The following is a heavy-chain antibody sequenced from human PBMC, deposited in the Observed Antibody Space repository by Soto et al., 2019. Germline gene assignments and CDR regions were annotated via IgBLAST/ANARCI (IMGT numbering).Heavy chain of an antibody. Sequence: QVQLVESGGGVVQPGRSLRLSCAASGFTFSSYGMHWVRQAPGKGLEWVAVISYDGSNKYYADSVKGRFTISRDNSKNTLYLQMNSLRAEDTAVYYCAKGMVATIVGGWDYWGQGTLVPVSS. CDR3: AKGMVATIVGGWDY. J-gene: IGHJ4*02. D-gene: IGHD5-12*01. V-gene: IGHV3-30*18. CDR1: GFTFSSYG. CDR2: ISYDGSNK.